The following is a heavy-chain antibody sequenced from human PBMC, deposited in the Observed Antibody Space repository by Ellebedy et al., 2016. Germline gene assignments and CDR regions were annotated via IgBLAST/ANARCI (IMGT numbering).Heavy chain of an antibody. CDR2: TFYRSKWHN. CDR3: ARDSGSNYGPFCFDY. CDR1: GDSVSGNSVA. Sequence: SQTLSLTXAISGDSVSGNSVAWSWIRQSPSKGLEWLGRTFYRSKWHNNYAVSVGSRVTINADTSKNQFSLHLSSVTPEDTAVYYCARDSGSNYGPFCFDYWGRGTLVTVSS. D-gene: IGHD2/OR15-2a*01. J-gene: IGHJ4*02. V-gene: IGHV6-1*01.